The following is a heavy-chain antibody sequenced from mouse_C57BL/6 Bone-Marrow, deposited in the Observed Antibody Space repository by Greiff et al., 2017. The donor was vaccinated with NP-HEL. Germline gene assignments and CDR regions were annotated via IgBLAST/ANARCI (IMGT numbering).Heavy chain of an antibody. CDR2: ISNGGGST. CDR1: GFTFSDYY. Sequence: DVQLQESGGGLVQPGGSLKLSCAASGFTFSDYYMYWVRQTPEKRLEWVAYISNGGGSTYYPDTVKGRFTIPRDNAKNTLYLQMSRLKSEDTAMYYCARHELAYGSSIDYWGQGTTLTVSS. J-gene: IGHJ2*01. V-gene: IGHV5-12*01. D-gene: IGHD1-1*01. CDR3: ARHELAYGSSIDY.